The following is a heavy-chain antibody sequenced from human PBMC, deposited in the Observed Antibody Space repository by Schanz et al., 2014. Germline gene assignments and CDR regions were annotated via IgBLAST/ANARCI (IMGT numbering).Heavy chain of an antibody. CDR2: ISDSSSYI. CDR1: GFTFSDYS. Sequence: EVHLVESGGGLVKPGGSLRLSCRASGFTFSDYSMNWVRQAPGKGLEWVSSISDSSSYIYYADSVKGRFTISRDNAKNSLYLQMSSLRAEDTAVYYCARDRVQYSSGWYSDSWGQGTLVTVSS. J-gene: IGHJ4*02. V-gene: IGHV3-21*01. CDR3: ARDRVQYSSGWYSDS. D-gene: IGHD6-19*01.